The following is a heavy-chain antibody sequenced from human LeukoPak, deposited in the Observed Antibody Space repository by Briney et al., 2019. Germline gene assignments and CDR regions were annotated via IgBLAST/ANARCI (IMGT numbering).Heavy chain of an antibody. CDR3: AKVGGYYLEYFQH. J-gene: IGHJ1*01. CDR2: ISGSGGST. D-gene: IGHD3-22*01. Sequence: GESLRLSCAASGFTFSSYAMSWVRQAPGKGLEWVSAISGSGGSTYYADSVKGLFTISRDNSKNTLYLQMNSLRAEDTAVYYCAKVGGYYLEYFQHWGQGTLVTVSS. CDR1: GFTFSSYA. V-gene: IGHV3-23*01.